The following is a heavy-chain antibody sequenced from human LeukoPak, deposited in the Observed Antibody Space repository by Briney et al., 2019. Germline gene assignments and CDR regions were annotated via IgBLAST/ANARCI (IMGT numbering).Heavy chain of an antibody. Sequence: PRGSLLLSCAPSGFSLTSFCMSWVRQAPEKGLEWVSSISWGGCNSHYADAPQERFTVSRDNAKTSLYLQMHSLRSEDTAVYYCAKGYTTSPVPDYWGEGTLVTVSS. J-gene: IGHJ4*02. D-gene: IGHD2-2*01. CDR2: ISWGGCNS. CDR1: GFSLTSFC. V-gene: IGHV3-21*01. CDR3: AKGYTTSPVPDY.